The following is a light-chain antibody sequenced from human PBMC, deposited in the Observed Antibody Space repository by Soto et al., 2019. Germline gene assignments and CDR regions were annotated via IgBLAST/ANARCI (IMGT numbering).Light chain of an antibody. CDR3: QKYTNVPA. Sequence: DIQMTQSPSSLSASVGDRVTITCRASQGISNYLAWYQQIPGKVPKLLISAASTLQSGVPSRFSGSGSGTEFTLTISSLQPEDDATYYCQKYTNVPAFGGGTKVEIK. CDR2: AAS. CDR1: QGISNY. V-gene: IGKV1-27*01. J-gene: IGKJ4*01.